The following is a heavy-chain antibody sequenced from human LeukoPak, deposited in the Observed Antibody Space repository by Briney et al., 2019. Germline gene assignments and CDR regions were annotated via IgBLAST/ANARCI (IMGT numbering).Heavy chain of an antibody. J-gene: IGHJ4*02. D-gene: IGHD1-1*01. CDR1: GFTFSSSG. CDR3: VQVFSADTFPFDY. Sequence: GGSLRLSCAASGFTFSSSGMSWVRQAPGRGLEWISTISISGGGTYYADSVKGRFTISRDNSRNTLYLDMNSVRAEDTAAYYCVQVFSADTFPFDYWGQGTQVTVSS. V-gene: IGHV3-23*01. CDR2: ISISGGGT.